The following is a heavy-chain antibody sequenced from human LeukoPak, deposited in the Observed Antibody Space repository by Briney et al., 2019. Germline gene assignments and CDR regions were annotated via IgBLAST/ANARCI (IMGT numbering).Heavy chain of an antibody. CDR2: INHSGST. J-gene: IGHJ5*02. D-gene: IGHD3-22*01. CDR3: AREKLKRSYYYDSSGYYYSGYWFDP. CDR1: GGSFSGYY. Sequence: SGTLSLTCAVYGGSFSGYYWSWIRQPPGKGLEWMGEINHSGSTNYNPSLKSRVTISVDTSKNQFSLKLSSVTAADTAVYYCAREKLKRSYYYDSSGYYYSGYWFDPWGQGTLVTVSS. V-gene: IGHV4-34*01.